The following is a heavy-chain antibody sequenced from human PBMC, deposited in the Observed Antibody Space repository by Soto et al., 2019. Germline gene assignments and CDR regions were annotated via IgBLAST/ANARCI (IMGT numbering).Heavy chain of an antibody. CDR1: GFSFNKYA. Sequence: EVQLLQSGGGLVQPGGSLRLSCAASGFSFNKYAVTWVRQAPGKGLEWVSVISDAGGDTYYADSVKGRFTISRDNSINTLYLQMSSLRAEDTAVYYCAKCVGSGNYKNYCYYMDVWGKGTPVTVSS. D-gene: IGHD3-10*01. J-gene: IGHJ6*03. V-gene: IGHV3-23*01. CDR2: ISDAGGDT. CDR3: AKCVGSGNYKNYCYYMDV.